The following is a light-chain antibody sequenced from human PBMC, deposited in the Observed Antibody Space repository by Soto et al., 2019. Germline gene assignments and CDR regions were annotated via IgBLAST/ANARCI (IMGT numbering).Light chain of an antibody. J-gene: IGKJ1*01. CDR1: QIISSW. CDR2: DVS. V-gene: IGKV1-5*01. Sequence: DIQMSQSPSTLSASVGDRVTITCRASQIISSWLAWYQQKPGKAPKLLIYDVSSLESGVPSRFSGSGSGTEFTLAISSLQPDDFATYYCQQYNSYPWTFGQGTKVDIK. CDR3: QQYNSYPWT.